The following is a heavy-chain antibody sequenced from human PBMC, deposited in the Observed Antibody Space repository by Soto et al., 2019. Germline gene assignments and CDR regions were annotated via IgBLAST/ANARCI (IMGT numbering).Heavy chain of an antibody. V-gene: IGHV3-30-3*01. J-gene: IGHJ5*02. CDR1: GFTFISYA. CDR3: ARDALNYYDSSGPGWFDT. CDR2: ISYDGSNK. Sequence: GGSLRLSRTASGFTFISYAMHWVRQAPGKGLEWVAVISYDGSNKYYADSVKGRFTISRDNSKNTLYLQMNSLRAEDTAVYYCARDALNYYDSSGPGWFDTWGQGTLVTVSS. D-gene: IGHD3-22*01.